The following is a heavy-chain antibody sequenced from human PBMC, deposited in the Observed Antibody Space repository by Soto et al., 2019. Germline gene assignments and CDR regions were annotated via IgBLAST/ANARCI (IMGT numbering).Heavy chain of an antibody. CDR1: GFTFSDYY. Sequence: GGSLRLSCAASGFTFSDYYMSWIRQAPGKGLEWVSYISSSGSTIYYADSVKGRFTISRDNGKNSLYLQMNSLRAEDTAVYYCARVLRYFDWVQNYYGMDVWGQGTTVTVSS. CDR2: ISSSGSTI. CDR3: ARVLRYFDWVQNYYGMDV. J-gene: IGHJ6*02. V-gene: IGHV3-11*01. D-gene: IGHD3-9*01.